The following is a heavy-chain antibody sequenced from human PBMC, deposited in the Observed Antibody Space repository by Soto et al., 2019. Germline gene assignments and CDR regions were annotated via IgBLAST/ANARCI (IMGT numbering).Heavy chain of an antibody. CDR3: ARGSVFGSYYGSRGNWFDP. V-gene: IGHV1-69*13. Sequence: SVKVSCKASGGTFSSYAISWVRQAPGQGLEWMGGIIPIFGTADYAQKFQGRVTITADESTSTAYMELSSLRSEDTAVYYCARGSVFGSYYGSRGNWFDPWGQGTLVTVSS. J-gene: IGHJ5*02. CDR1: GGTFSSYA. CDR2: IIPIFGTA. D-gene: IGHD3-10*01.